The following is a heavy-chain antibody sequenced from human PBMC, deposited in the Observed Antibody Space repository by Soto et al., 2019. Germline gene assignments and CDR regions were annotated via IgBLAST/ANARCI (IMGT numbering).Heavy chain of an antibody. V-gene: IGHV1-3*01. CDR3: AGGGVGPDY. CDR2: INAGNGNT. CDR1: GYTFTGYA. Sequence: APVEVCCKASGYTFTGYAMHWVRQAPGQRLEWMGCINAGNGNTKYSQKFQGRVTITRDTSASTAYMELISMRSEDTAVYYCAGGGVGPDYWGQGTLVTVHS. D-gene: IGHD2-15*01. J-gene: IGHJ4*02.